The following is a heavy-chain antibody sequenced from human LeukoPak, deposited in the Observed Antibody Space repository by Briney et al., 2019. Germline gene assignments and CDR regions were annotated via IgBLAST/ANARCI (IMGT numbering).Heavy chain of an antibody. CDR1: GGSFSGYY. Sequence: SETLSLTCAVYGGSFSGYYWSWIRQPPGKGLEWIGEINHSGSTNYNPSLKSRVTISVDTSKNQFSLKLSSVTAADTAVYYCAREWGYYGSGSYYNPYYFDYWGQGTLVTVSS. D-gene: IGHD3-10*01. CDR2: INHSGST. J-gene: IGHJ4*02. CDR3: AREWGYYGSGSYYNPYYFDY. V-gene: IGHV4-34*01.